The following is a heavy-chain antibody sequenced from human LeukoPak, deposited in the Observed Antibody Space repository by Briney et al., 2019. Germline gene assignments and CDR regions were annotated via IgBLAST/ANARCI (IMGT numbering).Heavy chain of an antibody. J-gene: IGHJ4*02. V-gene: IGHV3-30*18. D-gene: IGHD3-16*01. CDR3: AKDRRGSPSSYFDY. CDR2: ISYAGSNK. CDR1: GFTFSSYG. Sequence: PGGSLRLSCAASGFTFSSYGMHWVRQAPGKGLDRVAVISYAGSNKYYADSVKGRLTISRDNSKNTLYLQMNSLTAEDTAVYYCAKDRRGSPSSYFDYWGQGTLVTVSS.